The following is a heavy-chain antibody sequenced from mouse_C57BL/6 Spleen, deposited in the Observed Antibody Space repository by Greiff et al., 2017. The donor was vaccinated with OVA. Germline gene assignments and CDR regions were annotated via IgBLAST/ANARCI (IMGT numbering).Heavy chain of an antibody. J-gene: IGHJ2*01. CDR1: GFTFSDYG. Sequence: EVKLMESGGGLVKPGGSLKLSCAASGFTFSDYGMHWVRQAPEKGLEWVAYISSGSSTIYYADTVKGRFTISRDNAKNTLFLQMTRLRSEDTAMYYCARRNYFDYWGQGTTLTVSS. V-gene: IGHV5-17*01. CDR2: ISSGSSTI. CDR3: ARRNYFDY.